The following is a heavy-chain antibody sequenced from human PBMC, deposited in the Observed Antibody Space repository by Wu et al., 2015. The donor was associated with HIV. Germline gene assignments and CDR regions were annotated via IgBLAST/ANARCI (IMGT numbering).Heavy chain of an antibody. V-gene: IGHV1-2*02. CDR1: EYTFTAYY. CDR3: ARSDFGSGTLASH. CDR2: IIPQSGAT. D-gene: IGHD3-10*01. Sequence: QVQLVQSGAEVKXPGASVKVSCRASEYTFTAYYLHWIRQAPGQRFEWMGYIIPQSGATLYSQKFRDRVSLTRDTAISTAFMDLSGLTSDDTAVYYCARSDFGSGTLASHWGQGTLVTVSS. J-gene: IGHJ4*02.